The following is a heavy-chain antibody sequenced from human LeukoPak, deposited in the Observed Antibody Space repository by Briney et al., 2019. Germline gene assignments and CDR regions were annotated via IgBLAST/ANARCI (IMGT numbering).Heavy chain of an antibody. Sequence: PSETLSLTCAVYGGAFSGYYWSWIRQPPGKGLEWIGEINHRGSTNSNPSLKSRVTISVDTSKNQFSLKLSSVTAADTVVYYCARGLVVVPAAIVGFDYWGQGTRVTVSS. V-gene: IGHV4-34*01. J-gene: IGHJ4*02. CDR3: ARGLVVVPAAIVGFDY. D-gene: IGHD2-2*02. CDR1: GGAFSGYY. CDR2: INHRGST.